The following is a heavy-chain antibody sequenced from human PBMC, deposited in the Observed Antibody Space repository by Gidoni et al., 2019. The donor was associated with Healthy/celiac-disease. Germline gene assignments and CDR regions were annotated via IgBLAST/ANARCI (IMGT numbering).Heavy chain of an antibody. CDR1: GSTFSSYA. D-gene: IGHD6-19*01. CDR2: ISGSGGST. CDR3: AKIGGGSGWYEHDY. J-gene: IGHJ4*02. Sequence: EVQLLASGGGLVQPGGSLRLSWAASGSTFSSYAMSWVRQAPGKGLEWVSAISGSGGSTYYADSVKGRFTISRDNSKNTLYLQMNSLRAEDTAVYYCAKIGGGSGWYEHDYWGQGTLVTVSS. V-gene: IGHV3-23*01.